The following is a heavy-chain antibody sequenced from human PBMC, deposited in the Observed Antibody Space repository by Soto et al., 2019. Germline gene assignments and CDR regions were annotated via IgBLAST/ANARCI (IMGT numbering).Heavy chain of an antibody. CDR1: GFTFSHFA. J-gene: IGHJ4*02. CDR3: ARDLGTVVSGSTLDY. Sequence: QVQLVESGGGVVQPGRSLRLSCAASGFTFSHFAMHWVRQAPGKGLEWVAVIWYDGSNKYYTDSVKGRFTISRDNSKNTLYLPMNSVSPEDTAVYYCARDLGTVVSGSTLDYWGQGTLVTVSS. D-gene: IGHD2-15*01. V-gene: IGHV3-33*01. CDR2: IWYDGSNK.